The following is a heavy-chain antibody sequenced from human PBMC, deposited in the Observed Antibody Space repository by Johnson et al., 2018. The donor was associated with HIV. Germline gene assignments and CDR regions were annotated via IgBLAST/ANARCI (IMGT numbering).Heavy chain of an antibody. Sequence: QVQLVESGGGLVKPGGSLRLSCAASGFTFSDYYMSWIRQAPGKGLEWVSYISSSGTIIYYADSVKGRFTISRDNAKNTLYLQMNSLRAEDTAVYYCARGPYTWIRGLSLEHHDAFDIWGQGTMVTVSS. CDR2: ISSSGTII. D-gene: IGHD5-18*01. CDR1: GFTFSDYY. CDR3: ARGPYTWIRGLSLEHHDAFDI. V-gene: IGHV3-11*04. J-gene: IGHJ3*02.